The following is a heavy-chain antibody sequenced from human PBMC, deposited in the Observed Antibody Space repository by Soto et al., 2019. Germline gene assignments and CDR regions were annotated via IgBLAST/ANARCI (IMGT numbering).Heavy chain of an antibody. V-gene: IGHV3-23*01. D-gene: IGHD3-10*01. CDR2: ISGNGVST. CDR1: GFTFSSYA. CDR3: AKVQGSGSGLYYFYYYGMDV. J-gene: IGHJ6*02. Sequence: GGSLRLSCAASGFTFSSYALSWVRQAPGTGLQCVSTISGNGVSTYYADSVQGRFTISRDNSRNTLYLQMNSLRAEDTAVYYCAKVQGSGSGLYYFYYYGMDVWGQGTTVTVS.